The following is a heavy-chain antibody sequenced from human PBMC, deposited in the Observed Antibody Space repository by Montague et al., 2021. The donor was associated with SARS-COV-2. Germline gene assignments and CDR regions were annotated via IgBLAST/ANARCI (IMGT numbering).Heavy chain of an antibody. CDR2: IYSSGST. CDR1: GGSISSYY. V-gene: IGHV4-4*07. D-gene: IGHD3-10*01. J-gene: IGHJ4*02. Sequence: SETLSLTCTVSGGSISSYYWSWIRQPAGKGLEWIGRIYSSGSTNYNPSLKSRVTISVDTSKNQFSLKLSSVTAADTAIYFCARDRCEFGAGRQGTIDFWGQGTLVTVSS. CDR3: ARDRCEFGAGRQGTIDF.